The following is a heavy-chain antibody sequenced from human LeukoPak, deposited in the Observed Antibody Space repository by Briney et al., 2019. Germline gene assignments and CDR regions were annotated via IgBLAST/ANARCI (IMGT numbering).Heavy chain of an antibody. Sequence: KPSETLSLTCTVSGYSISSGYYWGWIRQPPGKGLEWIGSIYHSGSTYYNPSLKSRVTISVDTSKNQFSLKLSSVTAADTAVYYCARDCGSSWPRAFDYWGQGTLVTVPS. CDR3: ARDCGSSWPRAFDY. CDR2: IYHSGST. D-gene: IGHD6-13*01. V-gene: IGHV4-38-2*02. CDR1: GYSISSGYY. J-gene: IGHJ4*02.